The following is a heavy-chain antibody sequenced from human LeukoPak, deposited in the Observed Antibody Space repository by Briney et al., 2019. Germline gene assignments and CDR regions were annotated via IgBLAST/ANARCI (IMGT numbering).Heavy chain of an antibody. CDR3: ARGTYYDYVWGSYLLNY. CDR2: IWYDGSNK. V-gene: IGHV3-33*01. D-gene: IGHD3-16*02. CDR1: GFTFSSYG. J-gene: IGHJ4*02. Sequence: PGRSLRLSCAASGFTFSSYGMHWVRQAPGKGLEWVAVIWYDGSNKYYADSVKGRFTISRDNAKNSLYLQMNSLRAEDTAVYYCARGTYYDYVWGSYLLNYWGQGTLVTVSS.